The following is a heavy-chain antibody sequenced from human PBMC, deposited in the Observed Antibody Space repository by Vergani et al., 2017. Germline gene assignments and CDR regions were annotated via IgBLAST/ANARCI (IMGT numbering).Heavy chain of an antibody. CDR2: IRHTEDT. CDR3: ATIGYRRWGYYFDY. J-gene: IGHJ4*02. CDR1: GDSISSNNC. D-gene: IGHD2-2*02. V-gene: IGHV4-4*03. Sequence: QVQLQESGPGLVKPPGTLSLTCAVSGDSISSNNCWTWVRQPPGKGLEWIGEIRHTEDTKYSPFLKSRVTVSVDESRNLFSLRLNSVTAADTAVYYCATIGYRRWGYYFDYWGQGILVTVSS.